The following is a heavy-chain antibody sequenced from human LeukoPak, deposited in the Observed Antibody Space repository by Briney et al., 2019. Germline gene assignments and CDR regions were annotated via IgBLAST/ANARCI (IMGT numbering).Heavy chain of an antibody. J-gene: IGHJ2*01. V-gene: IGHV3-43D*03. D-gene: IGHD3-10*02. CDR1: GFTFDDYT. CDR3: AKEGARFGEFVRYFDL. Sequence: GGSLRLSCAASGFTFDDYTMHWVRQAPGKGLEWVSLISWDGGSTYYADSVKGRFTISRDNSKNSLYLQMNSLRAEDTALHYCAKEGARFGEFVRYFDLWGRGTLVTVSS. CDR2: ISWDGGST.